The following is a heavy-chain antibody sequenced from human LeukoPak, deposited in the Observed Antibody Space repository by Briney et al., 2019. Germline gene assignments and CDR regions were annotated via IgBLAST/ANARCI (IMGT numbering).Heavy chain of an antibody. J-gene: IGHJ4*02. D-gene: IGHD1-26*01. CDR1: GFTFSSYA. Sequence: GGSLRLSCAASGFTFSSYAMTRVRQAPGKGLEWVSAISGNSGSSYYADSVRGRLTISRDNSKNTLYLQMNSLRAEDTAVYYCAKAPYIVGATKSLDYWGQGTLVTVSS. V-gene: IGHV3-23*01. CDR2: ISGNSGSS. CDR3: AKAPYIVGATKSLDY.